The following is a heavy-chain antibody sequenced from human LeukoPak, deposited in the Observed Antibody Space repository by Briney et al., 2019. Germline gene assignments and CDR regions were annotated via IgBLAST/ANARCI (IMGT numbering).Heavy chain of an antibody. CDR2: INHSGST. V-gene: IGHV4-34*01. J-gene: IGHJ6*02. D-gene: IGHD3-10*01. Sequence: PSETLSLTCAVYGGSFSGYYWSWIRQPPGKGLEWIGEINHSGSTNYNPSLKSRVTISVDTSKNQFSLKLSSVTAADTAVYYCARSSGSYYNKYYYYYGMDVWGQGTTVTVSS. CDR3: ARSSGSYYNKYYYYYGMDV. CDR1: GGSFSGYY.